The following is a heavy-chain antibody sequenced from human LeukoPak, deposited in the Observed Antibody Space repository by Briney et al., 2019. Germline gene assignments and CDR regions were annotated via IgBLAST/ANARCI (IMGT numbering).Heavy chain of an antibody. CDR2: IYYSGST. J-gene: IGHJ4*02. V-gene: IGHV4-39*07. CDR3: ARDRYSSGYFQPHLVSDY. CDR1: GGSISSSSYY. D-gene: IGHD3-22*01. Sequence: SETLSLTCTVSGGSISSSSYYWGWIRQPPGKGLEWFGSIYYSGSTYYNPSLKSRVTISVDTSKNQFSLKLSSVTAADTAVYYCARDRYSSGYFQPHLVSDYWGQGTLVTVYS.